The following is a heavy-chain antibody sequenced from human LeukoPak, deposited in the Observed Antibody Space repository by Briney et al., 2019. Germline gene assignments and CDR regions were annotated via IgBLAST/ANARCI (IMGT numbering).Heavy chain of an antibody. CDR3: ARGGWGIVVVPAAIDAFDI. CDR1: GGSISSSSYY. Sequence: PSETLSLTCTVSGGSISSSSYYWGWIRQPPGKGLEWIGSIYYSGSTNYNPSLKSRVTISVDTSKNQFSLKLSSVTAADTAVYYCARGGWGIVVVPAAIDAFDIWGQGTMVTVSS. J-gene: IGHJ3*02. CDR2: IYYSGST. V-gene: IGHV4-39*07. D-gene: IGHD2-2*01.